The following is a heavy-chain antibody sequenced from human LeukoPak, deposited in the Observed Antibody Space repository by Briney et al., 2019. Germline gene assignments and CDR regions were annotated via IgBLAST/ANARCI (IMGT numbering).Heavy chain of an antibody. V-gene: IGHV4-39*01. CDR3: ARVAAAPERRLYYYYYMDV. CDR1: GDSIISSSYY. D-gene: IGHD6-13*01. CDR2: IYYSGTT. Sequence: SETLSLTCTVSGDSIISSSYYWGWIRQPPGKGLEWIGSIYYSGTTYYNPSLKSRVTISVDTSKIQFSPRLTSVTAADTAVYYCARVAAAPERRLYYYYYMDVWGKGTTVTVSS. J-gene: IGHJ6*03.